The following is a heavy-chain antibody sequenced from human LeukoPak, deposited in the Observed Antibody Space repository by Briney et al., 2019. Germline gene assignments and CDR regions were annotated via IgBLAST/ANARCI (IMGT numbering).Heavy chain of an antibody. CDR3: ARAVSRWYYYDSSGYFGFDY. D-gene: IGHD3-22*01. Sequence: GGSLRLSCAASGFTFSSYSMNWVRQAPGKGLEWVSSISSSMSYIYHADSVKGRFTISRDNAKNSLYLQMNSLRAEDTAVYYCARAVSRWYYYDSSGYFGFDYWGQGTLVTVSS. CDR2: ISSSMSYI. J-gene: IGHJ4*02. CDR1: GFTFSSYS. V-gene: IGHV3-21*01.